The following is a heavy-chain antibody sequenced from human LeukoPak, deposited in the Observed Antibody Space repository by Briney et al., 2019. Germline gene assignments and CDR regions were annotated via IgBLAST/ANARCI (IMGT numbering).Heavy chain of an antibody. CDR2: IKRIIDGGTT. CDR1: GFTFSSYA. V-gene: IGHV3-15*01. Sequence: GGSLRLSCAASGFTFSSYAMSWVRQAPGKGLEWVGRIKRIIDGGTTDYAAPVKGRFTVSKDDSINTLYLQMSSLKTEDTAVYYCAAQGGSGDLRYWGQGTLVTVSS. J-gene: IGHJ4*02. D-gene: IGHD4-17*01. CDR3: AAQGGSGDLRY.